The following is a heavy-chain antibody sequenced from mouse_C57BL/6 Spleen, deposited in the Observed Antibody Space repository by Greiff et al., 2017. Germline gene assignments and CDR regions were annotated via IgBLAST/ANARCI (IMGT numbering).Heavy chain of an antibody. V-gene: IGHV1-53*01. CDR1: GYTFTSYW. J-gene: IGHJ2*01. Sequence: QVQLKQSGTELVKPGASVKLSCKASGYTFTSYWMHWVKQRPGQGLEWIGNINPSNGGTNYNEKFKSKATLTVDKSSSTAYMQLSSLTSEDSAVYYCARGGTGYYFDYWGQGTTLTVSS. CDR3: ARGGTGYYFDY. CDR2: INPSNGGT. D-gene: IGHD4-1*01.